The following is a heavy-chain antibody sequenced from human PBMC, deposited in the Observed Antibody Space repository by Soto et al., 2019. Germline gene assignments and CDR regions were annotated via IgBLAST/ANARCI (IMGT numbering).Heavy chain of an antibody. CDR3: AHRLRITGTTGFDY. V-gene: IGHV2-5*01. J-gene: IGHJ4*02. D-gene: IGHD1-7*01. Sequence: SGPTLVQPTQTLTLTCTFSGFSLSTSGVGVGWIRQPPGKALEWLALIYWNDDKRYSPTLKSRLTITKDTSKNQVVLTMTNMDPVDTATYYCAHRLRITGTTGFDYWGQGTLVTVSS. CDR1: GFSLSTSGVG. CDR2: IYWNDDK.